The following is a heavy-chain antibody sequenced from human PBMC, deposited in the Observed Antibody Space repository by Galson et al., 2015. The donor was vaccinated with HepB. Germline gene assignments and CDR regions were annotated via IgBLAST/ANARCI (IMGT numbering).Heavy chain of an antibody. J-gene: IGHJ5*02. V-gene: IGHV1-58*01. D-gene: IGHD1-26*01. Sequence: SVKVSCKASGFTFTSSAVQWVRQARGQRLEWIGRIVVGSGNTNYARKFQERVTFTRDVSTSTAYMELSSLRSEDTAVYYCAADRRIVGGLFDPRGQGTLVSVSS. CDR3: AADRRIVGGLFDP. CDR2: IVVGSGNT. CDR1: GFTFTSSA.